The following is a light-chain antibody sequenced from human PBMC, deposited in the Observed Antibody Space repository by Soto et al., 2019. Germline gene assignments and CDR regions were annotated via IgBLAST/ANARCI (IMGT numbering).Light chain of an antibody. V-gene: IGKV3-20*01. Sequence: EIVLTQSPGTLSLSPGERATLSCRASQSVSSYLAWYQQKPGQAPRLLIYGASSRATGIPDRFSGSGSGTDFTLTINRLVPEDFAVYYCQQYGSSSRTFGQGTRVEIK. J-gene: IGKJ1*01. CDR2: GAS. CDR1: QSVSSY. CDR3: QQYGSSSRT.